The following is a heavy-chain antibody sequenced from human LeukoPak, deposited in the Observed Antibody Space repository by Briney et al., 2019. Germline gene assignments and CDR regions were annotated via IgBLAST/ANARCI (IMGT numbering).Heavy chain of an antibody. Sequence: SGTLSLTCSVSGGSISSNNWWTWVRQPPVKGLEWIGEIYHSGNTNYNPSLKSRVTISLDKSNNHFSLKMNSVTAADTAVYYCARDSATTLGSYYYGLDVWGQGTTVTVSS. CDR1: GGSISSNNW. J-gene: IGHJ6*02. D-gene: IGHD5-12*01. CDR3: ARDSATTLGSYYYGLDV. V-gene: IGHV4-4*02. CDR2: IYHSGNT.